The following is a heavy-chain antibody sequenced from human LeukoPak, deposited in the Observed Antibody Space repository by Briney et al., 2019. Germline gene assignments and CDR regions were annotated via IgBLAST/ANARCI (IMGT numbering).Heavy chain of an antibody. D-gene: IGHD2-21*02. CDR2: IYTSGST. J-gene: IGHJ6*03. V-gene: IGHV4-61*02. CDR1: GGSISSGSYY. CDR3: ARTYCGGDCRGYYYHYYMDV. Sequence: SETLSLTCSVSGGSISSGSYYWSWIRQPAGKGLEWIGRIYTSGSTNYNPSLKSRVTISVDRSKNQFSLKLSSVTAADTAVYYCARTYCGGDCRGYYYHYYMDVWGKGTTVTVSS.